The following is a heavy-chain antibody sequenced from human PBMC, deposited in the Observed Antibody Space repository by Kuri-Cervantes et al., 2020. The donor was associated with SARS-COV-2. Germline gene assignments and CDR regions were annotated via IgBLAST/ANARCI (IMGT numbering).Heavy chain of an antibody. CDR3: AHLFGDDGMDV. J-gene: IGHJ6*02. D-gene: IGHD3-10*02. CDR2: IYWDDDK. V-gene: IGHV2-5*02. Sequence: SGPTLAIPTQTLTLTCTFSGFSLSTSGVGVGWIRQPPGKALEWLALIYWDDDKRYSPSLKSRLTITKDISKNQVVLTMTNMDPVDTATHYCAHLFGDDGMDVWGQGTTVTVSS. CDR1: GFSLSTSGVG.